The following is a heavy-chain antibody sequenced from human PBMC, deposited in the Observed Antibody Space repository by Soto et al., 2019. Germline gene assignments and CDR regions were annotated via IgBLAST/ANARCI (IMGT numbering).Heavy chain of an antibody. CDR3: ARASPIVGAAPFDY. J-gene: IGHJ4*02. Sequence: PGGSLRLSCAASGFNFSSYAMSWVRQAPGKGLVWVSRINSDGSSTSYADSVKGRFTISRDNAKNTLYLQMNSLRAEDTAVYYCARASPIVGAAPFDYWGQGTLVTVSS. CDR2: INSDGSST. V-gene: IGHV3-74*01. D-gene: IGHD1-26*01. CDR1: GFNFSSYA.